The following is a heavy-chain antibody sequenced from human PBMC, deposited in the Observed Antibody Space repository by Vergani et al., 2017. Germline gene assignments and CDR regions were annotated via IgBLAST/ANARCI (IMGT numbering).Heavy chain of an antibody. D-gene: IGHD3-10*01. CDR2: INHSGST. V-gene: IGHV4-34*01. Sequence: QVQLQQWGAGLLKPSETLSLTCAVYGGSFSGYYWSWIRQPPGKGLEWIGEINHSGSTNYNPSLKSRVTISVDTSKNQFSLKLSSVTAADTAVYYCARARYYYGSGSYYYDYWGQGTLVTVSS. CDR3: ARARYYYGSGSYYYDY. CDR1: GGSFSGYY. J-gene: IGHJ4*02.